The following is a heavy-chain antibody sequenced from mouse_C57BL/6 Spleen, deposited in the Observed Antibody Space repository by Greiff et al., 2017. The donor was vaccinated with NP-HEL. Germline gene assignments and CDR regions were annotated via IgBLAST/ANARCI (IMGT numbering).Heavy chain of an antibody. CDR2: IYPGSGNT. CDR1: GYTFTDYY. CDR3: ARGRSSSFAY. J-gene: IGHJ3*01. V-gene: IGHV1-76*01. Sequence: QVQLKESGAELVRPGASVKLSCKASGYTFTDYYINWVKQRPGQGLEWIARIYPGSGNTYYNEKFKGKATLTAEKSSSTAYMQLSSLTSEDSAVYFCARGRSSSFAYWGQGTLVTVSA. D-gene: IGHD1-1*01.